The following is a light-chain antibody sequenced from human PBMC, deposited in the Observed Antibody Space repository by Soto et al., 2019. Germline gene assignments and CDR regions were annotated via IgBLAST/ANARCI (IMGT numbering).Light chain of an antibody. J-gene: IGLJ1*01. V-gene: IGLV2-11*01. CDR1: SSDVGGYNY. CDR2: ELS. CDR3: CSYAGNSYV. Sequence: QSVLTQPRSVSGSPGQSVTISCTGSSSDVGGYNYVSWHQQHPGKAPKLIIYELSQRPSGVPARFSGSKSGNTASLTISGLQADDEADYYCCSYAGNSYVFGTGTKVTV.